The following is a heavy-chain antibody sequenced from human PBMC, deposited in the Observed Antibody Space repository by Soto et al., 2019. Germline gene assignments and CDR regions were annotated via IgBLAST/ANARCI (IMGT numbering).Heavy chain of an antibody. J-gene: IGHJ4*02. Sequence: ASVLVSCKVSGYTLTELSMHWVRQAPGKGLEWMGGFDPEDGETIYAQKFQGRVTMTEDTSTDTAYMELSSLRSEDTAVYYCATKPKELLTSPFDYWGQGTLVTVSS. D-gene: IGHD3-10*01. CDR1: GYTLTELS. CDR2: FDPEDGET. V-gene: IGHV1-24*01. CDR3: ATKPKELLTSPFDY.